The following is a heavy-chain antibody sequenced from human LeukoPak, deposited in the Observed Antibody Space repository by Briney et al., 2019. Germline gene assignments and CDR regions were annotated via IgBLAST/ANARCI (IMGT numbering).Heavy chain of an antibody. CDR1: GFTFSSYA. V-gene: IGHV3-23*01. D-gene: IGHD6-19*01. CDR3: AKVVGVAVAGTVDY. Sequence: GGSLRLSCAASGFTFSSYAMSWVRQAPGTGLEWVSVISTSGGSTYYAESVKGRFTISRDNSKNTLYLQMNSLRAEDTAVYYCAKVVGVAVAGTVDYWGQGTLVTVSS. CDR2: ISTSGGST. J-gene: IGHJ4*02.